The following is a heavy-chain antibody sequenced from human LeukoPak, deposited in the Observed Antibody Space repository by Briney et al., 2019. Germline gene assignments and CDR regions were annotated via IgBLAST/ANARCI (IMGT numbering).Heavy chain of an antibody. J-gene: IGHJ6*03. CDR3: AKNRGAGSHYYYHMNV. CDR1: GFTFGIYA. V-gene: IGHV3-23*01. D-gene: IGHD1-26*01. Sequence: GGSLRLSCAASGFTFGIYAMSWVRQAPGKGLEWVSVISGSDTSAYYADSVKGRFTISRDDSKNTLYLQLNSLRVEDTAVYYCAKNRGAGSHYYYHMNVWGKGTTVTVSS. CDR2: ISGSDTSA.